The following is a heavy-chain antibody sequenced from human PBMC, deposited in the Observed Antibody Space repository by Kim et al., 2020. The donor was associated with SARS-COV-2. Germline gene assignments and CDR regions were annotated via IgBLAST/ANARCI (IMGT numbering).Heavy chain of an antibody. CDR2: IIPILGIA. CDR1: GGTFSSYA. D-gene: IGHD1-26*01. V-gene: IGHV1-69*04. CDR3: ARDRIFYGEWELFFDY. J-gene: IGHJ4*02. Sequence: SVKVSCKASGGTFSSYAISWVRQAPGQGLEWMGRIIPILGIANYAQKFQGRVTITADKSTSTAYMELSSLRSEDTAVYYCARDRIFYGEWELFFDYWGQGTLVTVSS.